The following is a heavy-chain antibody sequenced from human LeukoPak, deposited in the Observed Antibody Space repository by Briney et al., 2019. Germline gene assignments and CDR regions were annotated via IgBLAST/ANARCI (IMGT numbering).Heavy chain of an antibody. D-gene: IGHD6-13*01. Sequence: SETLSLTCPVSGGSVTSGSYYWSWLRHPAGRGLEWIGRNYTSGSTNYNPSLKSRVTMSVDTSKNQFSLNVSSVTAADTAVYYCARGIAAPFDYWGQGTLVTVSS. CDR1: GGSVTSGSYY. CDR2: NYTSGST. V-gene: IGHV4-61*02. J-gene: IGHJ4*02. CDR3: ARGIAAPFDY.